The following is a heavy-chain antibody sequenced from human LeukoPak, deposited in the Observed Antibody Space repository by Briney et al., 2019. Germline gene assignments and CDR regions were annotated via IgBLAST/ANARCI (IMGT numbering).Heavy chain of an antibody. CDR2: IIPIFGTA. CDR1: GGTFSSYA. V-gene: IGHV1-69*01. D-gene: IGHD3-10*01. J-gene: IGHJ6*04. CDR3: ARDRADPRYYYGSGPYYYGMDV. Sequence: SVKVSCKASGGTFSSYAISWVRQAPGQGLEWMGGIIPIFGTANYAQKFQGRVTITADESTSTAYMELSSLGSEDTAVYYCARDRADPRYYYGSGPYYYGMDVWGKGTTVTVSS.